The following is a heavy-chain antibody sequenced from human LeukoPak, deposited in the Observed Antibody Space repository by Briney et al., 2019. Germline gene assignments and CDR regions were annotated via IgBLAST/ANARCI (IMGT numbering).Heavy chain of an antibody. J-gene: IGHJ4*02. D-gene: IGHD3-10*01. V-gene: IGHV4-34*01. CDR2: INHSRST. Sequence: SATLALTCSVYGGSFRRYDGSWIRQPPGQGLEWIGKINHSRSTNYNPSRKSRVTISVDTSKKQYSLKLSSVTAADTAVYYCARGGRHTGSFGYWGQGSVVTVSS. CDR3: ARGGRHTGSFGY. CDR1: GGSFRRYD.